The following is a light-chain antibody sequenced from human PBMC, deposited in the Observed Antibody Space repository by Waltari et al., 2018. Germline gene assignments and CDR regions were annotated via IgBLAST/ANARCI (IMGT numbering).Light chain of an antibody. CDR3: QSYDSSLSGSRL. CDR2: GNS. V-gene: IGLV1-40*01. Sequence: QSVLTQRPTVSGAPGQTVTISCTGRRSHIGVRYDVHCYQQLPVTAPKLLIHGNSNRPSGAPDQFSGSKSGTSASLAITGLQAEDEADYYCQSYDSSLSGSRLFGGGAKLTVL. CDR1: RSHIGVRYD. J-gene: IGLJ3*02.